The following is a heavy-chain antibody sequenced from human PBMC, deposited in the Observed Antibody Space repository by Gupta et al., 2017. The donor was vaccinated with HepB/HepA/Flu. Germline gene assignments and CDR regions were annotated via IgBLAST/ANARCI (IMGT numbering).Heavy chain of an antibody. CDR1: GYTFTIHG. CDR2: IKPADGYT. CDR3: AKSGASPPGNWLDA. Sequence: QVQLVQAGTEVKEPGAPVNVSCKASGYTFTIHGLHWIRQAPGQSPEWMGWIKPADGYTKYSLKFQGRVSITRDTSANTAYMELNSLTSEDTAIYYCAKSGASPPGNWLDAWGQGSLVTVSS. J-gene: IGHJ5*02. V-gene: IGHV1-3*01.